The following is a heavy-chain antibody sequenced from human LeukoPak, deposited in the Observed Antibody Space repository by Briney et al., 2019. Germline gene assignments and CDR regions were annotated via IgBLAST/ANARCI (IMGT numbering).Heavy chain of an antibody. V-gene: IGHV1-69*04. CDR1: RGTFSNYA. D-gene: IGHD3-22*01. CDR2: IIPIFDIA. J-gene: IGHJ4*02. CDR3: TRGNFFDSSGYYSIPSDHFNY. Sequence: SVKVSCKASRGTFSNYAINWLRQAPGQGLEWMGRIIPIFDIASDAQTFQGRVTFTADKSTNTAYMELSSLRPEDTAVYYCTRGNFFDSSGYYSIPSDHFNYWGQGTLVTVSS.